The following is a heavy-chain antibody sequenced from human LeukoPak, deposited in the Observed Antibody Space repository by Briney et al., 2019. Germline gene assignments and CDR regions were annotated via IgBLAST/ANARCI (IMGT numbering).Heavy chain of an antibody. CDR1: GGSISSYY. J-gene: IGHJ4*02. V-gene: IGHV4-59*08. CDR2: IYYSGSA. Sequence: SETLSLTCTVSGGSISSYYWNWIRQPPGKGREWIGYIYYSGSADYNPSLKSRVSMSVDTSKNQFSLKLSSVTATDTAVYYCARQRLLWFGESNSGFDYWGQGTLVTVSS. D-gene: IGHD3-10*01. CDR3: ARQRLLWFGESNSGFDY.